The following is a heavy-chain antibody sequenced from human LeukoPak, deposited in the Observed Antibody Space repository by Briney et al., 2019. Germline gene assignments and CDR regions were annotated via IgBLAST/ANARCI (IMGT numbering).Heavy chain of an antibody. Sequence: GGSLRLSCAASGFTFSSYEMNWVRQAPGKGLEWVSYISSSRSTIYYADSVKGRFTISRDNARNSLYLQMNSLRADDTAVYYCASSGSSGYYDAFDIWGQGTMVTVSS. D-gene: IGHD3-22*01. CDR3: ASSGSSGYYDAFDI. V-gene: IGHV3-48*03. CDR1: GFTFSSYE. J-gene: IGHJ3*02. CDR2: ISSSRSTI.